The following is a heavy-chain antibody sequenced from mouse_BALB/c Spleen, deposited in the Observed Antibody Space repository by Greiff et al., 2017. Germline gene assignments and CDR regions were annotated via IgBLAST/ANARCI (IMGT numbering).Heavy chain of an antibody. J-gene: IGHJ4*01. D-gene: IGHD2-14*01. CDR2: ISSGGSYT. CDR3: ARRGTYAMDY. V-gene: IGHV5-9-4*01. Sequence: EVQLVESGGGLVKPGGSLKLSCAASGFTFSSYAMSWVRQSPEKRLEWVAEISSGGSYTYYPDTVTGRFTISRDNAKNTLYLEMSSLRSEDTAMYYCARRGTYAMDYWGQGTSVTVSS. CDR1: GFTFSSYA.